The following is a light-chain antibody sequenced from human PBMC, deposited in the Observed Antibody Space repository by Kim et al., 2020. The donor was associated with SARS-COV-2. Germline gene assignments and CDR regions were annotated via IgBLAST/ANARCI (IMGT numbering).Light chain of an antibody. CDR2: AAS. CDR1: QGLSNY. J-gene: IGKJ4*01. Sequence: DIQMTQSPSSLSASVGDRVTITCRASQGLSNYLAWYQQKPGKVPKLLIYAASTLQSGVPSRFSGGGSGTDFTLTISSLQPEDVATYYCQKYNSAPLTFGGGTKVDIK. V-gene: IGKV1-27*01. CDR3: QKYNSAPLT.